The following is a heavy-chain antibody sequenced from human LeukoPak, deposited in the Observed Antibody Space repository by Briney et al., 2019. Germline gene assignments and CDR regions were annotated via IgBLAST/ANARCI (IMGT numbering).Heavy chain of an antibody. J-gene: IGHJ4*02. CDR1: GYTFTGYY. CDR2: INPNSGGT. V-gene: IGHV1-2*02. CDR3: ARAETYYYDSSGCQDY. Sequence: ASVKVSCKASGYTFTGYYMHWVRQAPGQGLKWMGWINPNSGGTNYAQKFQGRVTMTRDTSISTAYMELSRLRSDDTAVYYCARAETYYYDSSGCQDYWGQGTLVTVSS. D-gene: IGHD3-22*01.